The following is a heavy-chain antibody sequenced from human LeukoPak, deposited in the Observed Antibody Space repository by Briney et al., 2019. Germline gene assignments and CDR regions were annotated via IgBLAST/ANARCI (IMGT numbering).Heavy chain of an antibody. D-gene: IGHD3-16*02. V-gene: IGHV3-7*01. J-gene: IGHJ4*02. CDR1: GFTFSSYW. CDR3: AREESYYDYIWGSYRFFDY. CDR2: IKQDGSEK. Sequence: GGSLGLSCAASGFTFSSYWMSWVRQAPGKGLEWVANIKQDGSEKYYVDSVKGRFTISRDNAKNSLYLQMNSLRAEDTAVYYCAREESYYDYIWGSYRFFDYWGQGTLVTVSS.